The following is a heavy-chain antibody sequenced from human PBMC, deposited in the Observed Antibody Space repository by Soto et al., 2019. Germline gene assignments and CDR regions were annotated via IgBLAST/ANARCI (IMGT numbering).Heavy chain of an antibody. Sequence: GESLKISCKGSGYSFTSYWIVWVRQMPGKGLEWMGIIYPGDSDTRYSPSFQGQVTISADKSISTAYLQWSSLKASDTAMYYCAGGGVRGVITRTRDYYGMDVWGQGTTVTVS. CDR3: AGGGVRGVITRTRDYYGMDV. CDR1: GYSFTSYW. J-gene: IGHJ6*02. D-gene: IGHD3-10*01. CDR2: IYPGDSDT. V-gene: IGHV5-51*01.